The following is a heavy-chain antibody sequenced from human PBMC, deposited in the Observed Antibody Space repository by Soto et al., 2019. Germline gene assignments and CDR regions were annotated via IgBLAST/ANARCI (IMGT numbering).Heavy chain of an antibody. CDR1: GGSISSYY. V-gene: IGHV4-59*01. Sequence: SETLSLTCTVSGGSISSYYWSWIRQPPGKGLEWIGYVYYSGSTNYNPSLKSRVTISVDTSKNQFSLKLSSVTAADTAVYYCALSSGYYYYGMDVWGQGTTVTVSS. CDR2: VYYSGST. J-gene: IGHJ6*02. CDR3: ALSSGYYYYGMDV. D-gene: IGHD1-26*01.